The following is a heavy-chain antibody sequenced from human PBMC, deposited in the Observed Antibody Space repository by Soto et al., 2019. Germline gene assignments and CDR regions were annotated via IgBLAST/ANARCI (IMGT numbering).Heavy chain of an antibody. D-gene: IGHD3-9*01. J-gene: IGHJ4*02. CDR1: GYTFTSYY. Sequence: QVQLVQSGAEVKKPGASVKVSCKASGYTFTSYYMHWVRQAPGQGLEWMGIIKPSGGSTSYAQKFQGRVTMTRDTSTSTVYMELSSLRSEDTAVYYCARGEVLRYFDWLLPFDYWGQGTLVTVSS. CDR2: IKPSGGST. V-gene: IGHV1-46*01. CDR3: ARGEVLRYFDWLLPFDY.